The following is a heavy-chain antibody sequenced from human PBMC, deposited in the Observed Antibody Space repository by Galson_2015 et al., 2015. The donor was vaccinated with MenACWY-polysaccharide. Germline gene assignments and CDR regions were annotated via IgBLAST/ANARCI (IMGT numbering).Heavy chain of an antibody. V-gene: IGHV3-21*01. CDR1: GFTFSSYG. CDR3: AYRGGSLDY. CDR2: ISSSSSYI. D-gene: IGHD3-16*01. J-gene: IGHJ4*02. Sequence: SLRLSCAASGFTFSSYGMNWVRQAPGKGLEWVSAISSSSSYIYYADSVEGRFTISRDNAKNSLYLQMNSLRAEDTAVYYCAYRGGSLDYWGQGTLVTVSS.